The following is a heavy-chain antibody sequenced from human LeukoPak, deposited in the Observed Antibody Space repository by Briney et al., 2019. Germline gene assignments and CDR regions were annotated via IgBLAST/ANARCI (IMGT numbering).Heavy chain of an antibody. D-gene: IGHD3-22*01. CDR2: INSDGIRT. J-gene: IGHJ4*02. CDR3: AKGGTMIVVVITT. Sequence: GGSLRLSCAASGFTFSNYWMHWVRQAPGKGLVWVSRINSDGIRTNYADSVKGRFTISRDNSKNTLYLQMNSLRAEDTAVYYCAKGGTMIVVVITTWGQGTLVTVSS. V-gene: IGHV3-74*01. CDR1: GFTFSNYW.